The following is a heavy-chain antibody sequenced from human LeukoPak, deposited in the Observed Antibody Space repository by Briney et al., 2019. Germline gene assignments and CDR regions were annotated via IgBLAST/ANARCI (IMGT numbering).Heavy chain of an antibody. CDR2: ISSSSSTI. J-gene: IGHJ3*02. V-gene: IGHV3-48*01. D-gene: IGHD6-19*01. Sequence: GGSLRLSCAASGFTFSSYSMNWVRQAPGKVLEWVSYISSSSSTIYYADSVKGRFTISRDNAKNSLYLQMNSLRAEDTAVYYCARGQWLNAFDIWGQGTMVTVSS. CDR1: GFTFSSYS. CDR3: ARGQWLNAFDI.